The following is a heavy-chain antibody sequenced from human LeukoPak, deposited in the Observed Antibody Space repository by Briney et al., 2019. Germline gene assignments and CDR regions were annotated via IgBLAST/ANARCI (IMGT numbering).Heavy chain of an antibody. CDR1: GFTFSTYS. Sequence: GGSLRLSCAASGFTFSTYSMNWVRQAPGKGLEWVSSISTSSIYIYYADSVKGRFTISRDNARNSLYLQMNGLRAEDTAVYYCVRSYSSGWFDYWGQGTLVTVSS. J-gene: IGHJ4*02. D-gene: IGHD6-19*01. V-gene: IGHV3-21*04. CDR2: ISTSSIYI. CDR3: VRSYSSGWFDY.